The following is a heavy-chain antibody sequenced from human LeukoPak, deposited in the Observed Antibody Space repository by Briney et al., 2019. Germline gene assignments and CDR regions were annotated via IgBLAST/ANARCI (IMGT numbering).Heavy chain of an antibody. D-gene: IGHD4-17*01. V-gene: IGHV1-18*01. CDR1: GYTFTSYG. CDR2: ISSYNGNT. Sequence: ASVKVSCKASGYTFTSYGISWVRQAPGQGLEWMGLISSYNGNTNYAQKLQGRVINTPDTSPRTAYMEMRSLRSDDTAVYYCARAFGAVTTKRGFDYWGQGTLVTVSS. J-gene: IGHJ4*02. CDR3: ARAFGAVTTKRGFDY.